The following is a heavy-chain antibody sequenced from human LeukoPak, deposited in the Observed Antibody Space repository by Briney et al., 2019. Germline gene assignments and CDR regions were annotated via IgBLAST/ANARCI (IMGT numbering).Heavy chain of an antibody. J-gene: IGHJ5*02. Sequence: SVTLSLTCTVSGASISVYHWSWIRQPPGKGPEWIGCIYYNGSANYNPSLKSRVPISGDTSKNQFSLKLSSVTAADTAVYYCAKGGVLQYNWFDPWGQGTLVTVSS. CDR2: IYYNGSA. CDR1: GASISVYH. V-gene: IGHV4-59*01. D-gene: IGHD3-10*01. CDR3: AKGGVLQYNWFDP.